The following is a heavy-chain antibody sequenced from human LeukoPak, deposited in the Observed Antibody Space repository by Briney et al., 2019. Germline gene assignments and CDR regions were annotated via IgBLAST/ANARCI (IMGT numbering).Heavy chain of an antibody. J-gene: IGHJ4*02. CDR2: IYYSRST. CDR3: ARWGAYTIGDYGDSDY. V-gene: IGHV4-39*01. CDR1: GGSISSTIYY. Sequence: SETLSLTCTVSGGSISSTIYYWGWIRQPPGKGLECIGSIYYSRSTYYNSSFTSRVTISVDTSINQFSLKLGSVTAADTAVYYCARWGAYTIGDYGDSDYWGQGTLVTVSS. D-gene: IGHD4-17*01.